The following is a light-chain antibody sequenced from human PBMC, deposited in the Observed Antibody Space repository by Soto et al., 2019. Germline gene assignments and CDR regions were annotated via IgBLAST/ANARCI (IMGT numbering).Light chain of an antibody. V-gene: IGLV2-23*01. Sequence: QSVLTQPASVSGSPGQSITISCTGTSSDVGSYNLVSWYQQHPGKAPKLMIYEGSKRPSGVSNRFSGSKSGNTASLTISGLQAEDEADYYCCSYAGSRVVFGGRTKRTVL. J-gene: IGLJ2*01. CDR3: CSYAGSRVV. CDR1: SSDVGSYNL. CDR2: EGS.